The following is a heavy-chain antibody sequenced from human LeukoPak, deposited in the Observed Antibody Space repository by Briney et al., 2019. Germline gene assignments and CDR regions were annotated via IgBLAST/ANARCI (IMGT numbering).Heavy chain of an antibody. Sequence: SETLSLTCAVYIDSFTNYYWNWIRQTPGKGLEWIGEVNDSGGTNINPSLRSRVILSVDTSKNQFSLKLSSVTAADTAVYYCARGEYYYYMDVWGKGTTVTVSS. CDR2: VNDSGGT. J-gene: IGHJ6*03. CDR3: ARGEYYYYMDV. CDR1: IDSFTNYY. V-gene: IGHV4-34*01.